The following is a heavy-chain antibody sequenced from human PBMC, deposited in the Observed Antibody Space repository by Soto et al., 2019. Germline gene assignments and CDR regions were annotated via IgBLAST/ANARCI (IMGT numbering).Heavy chain of an antibody. V-gene: IGHV1-69*04. CDR1: GGTFSSYT. CDR3: ARDYFGGSGWAYFDY. J-gene: IGHJ4*02. Sequence: SVKVSCKASGGTFSSYTISWVRQAPGQGLEWMGRIIPILGITNYAQKFQGRVTITADKSTSTAYMELSSLRSEDTALYYCARDYFGGSGWAYFDYWGQGTLVTVSS. CDR2: IIPILGIT. D-gene: IGHD6-19*01.